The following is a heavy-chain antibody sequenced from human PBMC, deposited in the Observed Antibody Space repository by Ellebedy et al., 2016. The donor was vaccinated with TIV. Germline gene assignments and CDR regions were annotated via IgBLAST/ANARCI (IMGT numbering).Heavy chain of an antibody. J-gene: IGHJ4*02. Sequence: GESLKISCAASGFTFSNYAMTWVRQAPGKGLEWVSAISGSGDSTYYADSVKGRFTISRDNSKDTLYLQMHSLRAEDTAVYYCTRDVAVKAKRDWGQGTLVTVSS. CDR3: TRDVAVKAKRD. CDR2: ISGSGDST. V-gene: IGHV3-23*01. CDR1: GFTFSNYA. D-gene: IGHD3-10*01.